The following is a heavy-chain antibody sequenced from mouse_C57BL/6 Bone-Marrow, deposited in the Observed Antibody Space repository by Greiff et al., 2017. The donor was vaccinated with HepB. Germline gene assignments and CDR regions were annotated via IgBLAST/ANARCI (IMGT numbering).Heavy chain of an antibody. Sequence: EVQRVESGADLVKPGASLKLSCAASGFTFTSYGMSWVRQTPDKRLEWVGTISSGGSYTYYPDSVKGRFTISRDNAKNTLYLQMSSLKSEDTAMYYCARRNYGKYGFAYWGQGTLVTVSA. D-gene: IGHD2-1*01. CDR1: GFTFTSYG. J-gene: IGHJ3*01. V-gene: IGHV5-6*01. CDR3: ARRNYGKYGFAY. CDR2: ISSGGSYT.